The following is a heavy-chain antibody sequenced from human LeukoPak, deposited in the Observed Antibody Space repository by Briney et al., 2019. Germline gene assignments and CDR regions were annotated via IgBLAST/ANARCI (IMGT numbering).Heavy chain of an antibody. CDR1: GFTFSSYA. D-gene: IGHD1-26*01. CDR2: ISGSGVTT. J-gene: IGHJ1*01. CDR3: AKKVVVGATSPYSDFQD. Sequence: GGSLRLSCVASGFTFSSYAMSWVRQAPGKGLEWVSAISGSGVTTHYAGSVKGRFSISRDNSKNALYLQMNSLRAEDTALYYCAKKVVVGATSPYSDFQDWGQGTLVTVSS. V-gene: IGHV3-23*01.